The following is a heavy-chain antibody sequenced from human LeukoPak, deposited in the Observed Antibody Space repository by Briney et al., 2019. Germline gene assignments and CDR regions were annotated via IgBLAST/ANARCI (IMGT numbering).Heavy chain of an antibody. CDR3: AREHYDIMTGYDYFDY. CDR1: GGSISSGGCY. CDR2: IYYSGST. V-gene: IGHV4-31*03. D-gene: IGHD3-9*01. J-gene: IGHJ4*02. Sequence: KPSETLSLTCTVSGGSISSGGCYWSWIRPHPGKGLEWIVYIYYSGSTYYNPSLKSRVTISVDTSKNQFSLKLSSVTAADTAVYYCAREHYDIMTGYDYFDYWGQGTLVTVSS.